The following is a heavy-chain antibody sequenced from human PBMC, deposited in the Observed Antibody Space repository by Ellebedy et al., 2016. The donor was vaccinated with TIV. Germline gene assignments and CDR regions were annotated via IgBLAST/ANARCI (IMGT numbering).Heavy chain of an antibody. D-gene: IGHD5-18*01. V-gene: IGHV1-3*01. CDR1: GYTFTSYL. J-gene: IGHJ4*02. CDR2: INGGNGVT. CDR3: ARGGYNYGYGHLDY. Sequence: AASVKVSCKSSGYTFTSYLMHWVRQAPGQRLEWMGWINGGNGVTKYSQNFQGRVTFTRDTSATTAYMELSNLRSEYTAVYYCARGGYNYGYGHLDYWGQGTLVTVSS.